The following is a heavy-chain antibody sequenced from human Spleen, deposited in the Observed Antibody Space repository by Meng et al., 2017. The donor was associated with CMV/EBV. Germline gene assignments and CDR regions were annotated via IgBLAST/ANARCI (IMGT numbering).Heavy chain of an antibody. D-gene: IGHD3-3*01. CDR1: GYTFSDSF. V-gene: IGHV1-2*02. CDR2: INPKSGVT. CDR3: ARDLGVGAAGY. J-gene: IGHJ4*01. Sequence: SCQASGYTFSDSFLHWVRQAPGQGLEWMGWINPKSGVTNYAQRFQDRVTMTTDTSIRTVYMDLSRLTSDDTAIFYCARDLGVGAAGYWGQGTLVTVSS.